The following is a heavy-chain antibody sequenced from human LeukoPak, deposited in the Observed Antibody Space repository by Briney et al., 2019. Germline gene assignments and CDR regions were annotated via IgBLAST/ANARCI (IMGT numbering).Heavy chain of an antibody. CDR2: IRSKANSYAT. V-gene: IGHV3-73*01. D-gene: IGHD6-6*01. CDR1: GFTFSGSA. Sequence: PGGSLRLSCAASGFTFSGSAMHWVRQASGKGLEWVGRIRSKANSYATAYAASVKGRFTISRDDSKNTAYLHMNSLKTEDTAVYYCTTRGYSSSEYYYYYYMDVWGKGTTVTVSS. CDR3: TTRGYSSSEYYYYYYMDV. J-gene: IGHJ6*03.